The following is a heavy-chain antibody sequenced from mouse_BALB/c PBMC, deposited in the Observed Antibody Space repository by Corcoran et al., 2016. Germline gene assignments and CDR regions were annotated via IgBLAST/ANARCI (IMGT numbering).Heavy chain of an antibody. Sequence: QIQLVQSGPELKKPGETVKISCKASGYTFTNYGMNWVKQAPGKGLKWMGWINTYTGEPTYADDFKGRFAFSLETSASTAYLQINNLKNEDTATYFCARYYRYDYAKDYWGQGTSVTVSS. CDR1: GYTFTNYG. CDR2: INTYTGEP. V-gene: IGHV9-3-1*01. CDR3: ARYYRYDYAKDY. J-gene: IGHJ4*01. D-gene: IGHD2-14*01.